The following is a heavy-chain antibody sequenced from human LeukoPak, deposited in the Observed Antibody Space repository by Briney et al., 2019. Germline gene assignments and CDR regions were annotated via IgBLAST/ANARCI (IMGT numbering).Heavy chain of an antibody. Sequence: ASVKVSCKASGYTFTSYDINWVRQATGQGLEWMGWMNPNSGNTGYAHKFHGRVTMTRNTPISTAYMELSSMRSEDTAVYYCARGLGLRYFDWLLQDYYYGMDVWGQGTTVTVSS. J-gene: IGHJ6*02. V-gene: IGHV1-8*01. CDR3: ARGLGLRYFDWLLQDYYYGMDV. CDR1: GYTFTSYD. CDR2: MNPNSGNT. D-gene: IGHD3-9*01.